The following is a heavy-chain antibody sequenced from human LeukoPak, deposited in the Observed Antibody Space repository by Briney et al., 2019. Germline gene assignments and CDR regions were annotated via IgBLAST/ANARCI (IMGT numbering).Heavy chain of an antibody. CDR3: ARHGGYCSSTSCYGGYFQH. CDR1: GYSFTSYW. J-gene: IGHJ1*01. V-gene: IGHV5-51*01. CDR2: IYPGDSDT. Sequence: GESLQISCQGSGYSFTSYWIGWVRQMPGKGLEWMGIIYPGDSDTRYSPSFQGQVTISADKSISTAYLQWSSLKASDTAMYYCARHGGYCSSTSCYGGYFQHWGQGTLVTVSS. D-gene: IGHD2-2*01.